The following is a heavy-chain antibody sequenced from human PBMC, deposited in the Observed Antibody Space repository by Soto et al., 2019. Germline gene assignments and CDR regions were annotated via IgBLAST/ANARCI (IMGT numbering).Heavy chain of an antibody. CDR1: GGSISSGGYY. Sequence: SETLSLTCTVSGGSISSGGYYWSWIRQHPGKGLEWIGYIYYSGSTCYNPSLKSRVTISVDTSKNQFSLKLSSVTAADTAVYYCARSGDVVVVPAAWGQGTLVTSPQ. J-gene: IGHJ4*02. CDR3: ARSGDVVVVPAA. CDR2: IYYSGST. D-gene: IGHD2-2*01. V-gene: IGHV4-31*03.